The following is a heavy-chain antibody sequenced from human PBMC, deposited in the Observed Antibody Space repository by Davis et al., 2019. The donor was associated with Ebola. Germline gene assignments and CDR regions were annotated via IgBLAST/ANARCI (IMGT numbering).Heavy chain of an antibody. Sequence: GESLKISCAASGFTFSSYAVSWVRQAPGKGLEWVSAISGSGGSTYYADSVKGRFTISRDNSKNTLYLQMNSLRAEDTAVYYCAKDGRAARPYYYGMDVWGQGTTVTVSS. CDR3: AKDGRAARPYYYGMDV. J-gene: IGHJ6*02. CDR1: GFTFSSYA. D-gene: IGHD6-6*01. CDR2: ISGSGGST. V-gene: IGHV3-23*01.